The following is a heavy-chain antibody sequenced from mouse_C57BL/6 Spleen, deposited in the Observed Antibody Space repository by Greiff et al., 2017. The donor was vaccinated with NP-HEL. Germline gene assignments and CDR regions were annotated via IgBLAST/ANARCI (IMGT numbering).Heavy chain of an antibody. V-gene: IGHV14-2*01. CDR2: IDPEDGET. J-gene: IGHJ3*01. CDR1: GFNIKDYY. CDR3: ASDYYGSSSQAWFAY. D-gene: IGHD1-1*01. Sequence: EVQLQQSGAELVKPGASVKLSCTASGFNIKDYYMHWVKQRTEQGLEWIGRIDPEDGETKYAPKFQGKATITADTSSNTAYLQLSSLTSEDTAVYYGASDYYGSSSQAWFAYWGQGTLVTVSA.